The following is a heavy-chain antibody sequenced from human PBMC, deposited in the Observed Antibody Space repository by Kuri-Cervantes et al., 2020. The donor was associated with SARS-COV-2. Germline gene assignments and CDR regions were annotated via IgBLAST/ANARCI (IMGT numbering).Heavy chain of an antibody. V-gene: IGHV3-30-3*01. Sequence: GESLKISCAASGFSFSHSAMHWIRQAPGKGLEWVAIVSYDGSNKYYADSVKGRFTISRDNPKNTLYLQMDSLRTEDTAVYYCARDRNTMIVVIINIDYWGQGALVTVSS. CDR1: GFSFSHSA. D-gene: IGHD3-22*01. J-gene: IGHJ4*02. CDR2: VSYDGSNK. CDR3: ARDRNTMIVVIINIDY.